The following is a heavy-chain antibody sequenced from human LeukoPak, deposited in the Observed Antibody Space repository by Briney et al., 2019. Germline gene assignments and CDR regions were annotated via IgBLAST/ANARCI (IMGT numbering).Heavy chain of an antibody. CDR1: GYTFTGYY. Sequence: ASVKVSCKASGYTFTGYYIHWVRQAPGQGLEWMGWMSPSRDSTNYAHKFQGRVTMTRGTSISTAYMELSRLRSDDTAVYYCARAAGGAADYWGQGTLVTVSS. D-gene: IGHD1-26*01. CDR3: ARAAGGAADY. J-gene: IGHJ4*02. CDR2: MSPSRDST. V-gene: IGHV1-2*02.